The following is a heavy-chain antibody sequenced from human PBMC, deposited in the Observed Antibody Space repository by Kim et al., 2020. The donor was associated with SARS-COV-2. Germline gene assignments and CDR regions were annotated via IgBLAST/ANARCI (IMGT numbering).Heavy chain of an antibody. V-gene: IGHV4-59*01. CDR3: AREVYYYDSSGYPLSDAFDI. Sequence: RVTISVDTSKNQFSLKLSSVTAADTAVYYCAREVYYYDSSGYPLSDAFDIWGQGTMVTVSS. D-gene: IGHD3-22*01. J-gene: IGHJ3*02.